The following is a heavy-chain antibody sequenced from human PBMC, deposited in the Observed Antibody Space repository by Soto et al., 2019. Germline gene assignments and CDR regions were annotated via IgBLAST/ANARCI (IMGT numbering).Heavy chain of an antibody. V-gene: IGHV3-23*01. Sequence: ESLKISCAASGFTFSSYAMSWVRQAPGKGLEWVSAISGSGGSTYYADSVKGRFTISRDNSKNTLYLQMNSLRAEDTAVYYCAKDLSAKGDYPFFDYWGQGTLVTVSS. CDR1: GFTFSSYA. CDR3: AKDLSAKGDYPFFDY. J-gene: IGHJ4*02. CDR2: ISGSGGST. D-gene: IGHD4-17*01.